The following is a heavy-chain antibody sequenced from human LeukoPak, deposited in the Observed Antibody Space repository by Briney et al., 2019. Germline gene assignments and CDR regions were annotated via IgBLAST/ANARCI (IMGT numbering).Heavy chain of an antibody. CDR1: GYTFTGYY. V-gene: IGHV1-2*02. D-gene: IGHD6-13*01. J-gene: IGHJ5*02. CDR2: INPNSGGP. Sequence: ASVKVSCKASGYTFTGYYMQWVRQAPGQGREGIGGINPNSGGPNYAQKFQGRVTMTRDTSISTAYMELSRLTSDDTAVYYCARLAAGTRIVLDPWGQGTLVTVSS. CDR3: ARLAAGTRIVLDP.